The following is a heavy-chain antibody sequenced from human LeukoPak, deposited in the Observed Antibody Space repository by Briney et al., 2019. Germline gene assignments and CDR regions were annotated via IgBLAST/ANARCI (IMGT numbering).Heavy chain of an antibody. D-gene: IGHD3-16*01. Sequence: GGSLRLSCAASGFTFSSYWMHWVRQAPGKGLVGVSRINDDGRSTNYADSVKGRFTISRDNAKNTLYLLINSLRAEDTAVYYCARVRWGGLYYFDYWGQGTLVTVSS. J-gene: IGHJ4*02. V-gene: IGHV3-74*01. CDR1: GFTFSSYW. CDR3: ARVRWGGLYYFDY. CDR2: INDDGRST.